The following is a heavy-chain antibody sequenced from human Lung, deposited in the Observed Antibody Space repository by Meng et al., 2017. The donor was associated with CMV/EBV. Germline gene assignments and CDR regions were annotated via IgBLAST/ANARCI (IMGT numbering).Heavy chain of an antibody. Sequence: SGXXLVXPTQTLTLTCSFSGFSLSTTGVAVAWIRQPPGKALEWLALIYWNGDRRDSPSLKSRLTITKDTSQNQVVITMTDMDPVDTAKYSCAHSRPGGQINYYFDYWGQGXLVTVSS. CDR1: GFSLSTTGVA. V-gene: IGHV2-5*01. CDR2: IYWNGDR. J-gene: IGHJ4*02. D-gene: IGHD3-16*01. CDR3: AHSRPGGQINYYFDY.